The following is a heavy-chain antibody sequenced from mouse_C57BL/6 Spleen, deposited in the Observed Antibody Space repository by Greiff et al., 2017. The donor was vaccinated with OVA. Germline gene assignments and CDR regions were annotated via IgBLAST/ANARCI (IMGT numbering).Heavy chain of an antibody. CDR1: GYAFTNYL. V-gene: IGHV1-54*01. CDR2: INPGSGGT. Sequence: QVQLKQPGAELVRPGTSVKVSCKASGYAFTNYLIEWVKQRPGQGLEWIGVINPGSGGTNYNEKFKGKATLTADKSSSTAYMQLSSLTSEDSAVYFCARGSAQAPFDYWGQGTTLTVSS. D-gene: IGHD3-2*02. CDR3: ARGSAQAPFDY. J-gene: IGHJ2*01.